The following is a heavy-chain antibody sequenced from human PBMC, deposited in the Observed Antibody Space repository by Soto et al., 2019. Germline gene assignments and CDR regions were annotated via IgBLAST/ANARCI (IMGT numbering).Heavy chain of an antibody. J-gene: IGHJ4*02. CDR2: LWFDGSYQ. CDR1: GFTFGSYG. D-gene: IGHD2-21*01. V-gene: IGHV3-33*01. CDR3: AREFAEWALEY. Sequence: QVQLVESGGGVVQPGRSLRLSCVASGFTFGSYGMHWARQAPGKGLELVATLWFDGSYQKFAASEKGRFIISRDNSKNTLYLQMKSLRAEDTAVYFCAREFAEWALEYWGQGTMGSVSS.